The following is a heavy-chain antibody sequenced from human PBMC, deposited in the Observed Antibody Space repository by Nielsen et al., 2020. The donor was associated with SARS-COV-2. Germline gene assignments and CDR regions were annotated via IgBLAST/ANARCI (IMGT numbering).Heavy chain of an antibody. CDR2: IYWDDDK. J-gene: IGHJ4*02. V-gene: IGHV2-5*02. Sequence: SGPTLVKPTQTLTLTCTFSGFSLSTSGVGVGWIRQPPGKALEWLALIYWDDDKRYSPSLKSRLTITKDTSKNQVVLTMTNMDPVDTATYYCARIRGDGYNPAFDYWGQGTLVTVSS. CDR1: GFSLSTSGVG. D-gene: IGHD5-24*01. CDR3: ARIRGDGYNPAFDY.